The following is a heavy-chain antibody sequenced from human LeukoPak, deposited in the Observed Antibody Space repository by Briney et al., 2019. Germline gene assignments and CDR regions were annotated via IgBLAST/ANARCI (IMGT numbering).Heavy chain of an antibody. Sequence: PSETLSLTCTVSGGSIRTSYWAWIRQPPGKGVEYIGFISDTGSANYNASLESPVTISLVTSKNQFSLKMRSVTGADTAMYYCARDGGDSTSGYYLAYWRQRTLLTVFS. J-gene: IGHJ4*02. D-gene: IGHD3-9*01. CDR1: GGSIRTSY. CDR2: ISDTGSA. CDR3: ARDGGDSTSGYYLAY. V-gene: IGHV4-59*01.